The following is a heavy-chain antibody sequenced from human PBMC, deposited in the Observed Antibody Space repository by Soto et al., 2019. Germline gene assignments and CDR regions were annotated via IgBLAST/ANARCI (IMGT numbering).Heavy chain of an antibody. Sequence: QVQLVQSGAEVKKPGSSVKVSCKASGGTFSSYTISWVRQAPGQGLEWMGRIIPIPGIANYAQKFQGRVKIPADKSTSTAYMELSSLRSEDTAVYFWAREGVAVAGTGYWGQGTLVTVSS. D-gene: IGHD6-19*01. V-gene: IGHV1-69*08. CDR1: GGTFSSYT. CDR2: IIPIPGIA. CDR3: AREGVAVAGTGY. J-gene: IGHJ4*02.